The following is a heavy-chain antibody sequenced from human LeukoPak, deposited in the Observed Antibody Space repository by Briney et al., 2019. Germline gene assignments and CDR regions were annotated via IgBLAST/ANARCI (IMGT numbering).Heavy chain of an antibody. D-gene: IGHD7-27*01. CDR2: INPNSGGT. Sequence: ASVKVSCRASGYTFTGYYMHWVRQAPGQGLEWMGWINPNSGGTNYAQKFQGRVTMTRDTSISTAYMELSRLRSDDTAVYYCARTLEPSLGYDYWGQGTLVTVSS. V-gene: IGHV1-2*02. CDR1: GYTFTGYY. CDR3: ARTLEPSLGYDY. J-gene: IGHJ4*02.